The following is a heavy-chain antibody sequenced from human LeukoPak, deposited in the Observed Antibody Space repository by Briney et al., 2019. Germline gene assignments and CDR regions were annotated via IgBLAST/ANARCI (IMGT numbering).Heavy chain of an antibody. D-gene: IGHD3-10*01. V-gene: IGHV3-11*04. CDR1: GFTFSESY. J-gene: IGHJ6*03. CDR3: ARIGSYGSGYYHYYYMDV. CDR2: ISSGGSTI. Sequence: GGSLRLSCAASGFTFSESYMTWIRQAPGKGLEWVSYISSGGSTIHYAESVKGRFTISRDNTYNSLYLQVNSLRAEDTAVYYCARIGSYGSGYYHYYYMDVWGKGTTVTVSS.